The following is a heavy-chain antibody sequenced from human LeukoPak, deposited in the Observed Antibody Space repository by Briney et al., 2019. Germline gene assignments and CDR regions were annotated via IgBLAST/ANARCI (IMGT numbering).Heavy chain of an antibody. CDR2: ISAYNGNT. V-gene: IGHV1-18*01. D-gene: IGHD2-2*01. J-gene: IGHJ4*02. Sequence: ASVKVSCKASGYTFTSYGISWVRQAPGQGLKWMGWISAYNGNTNYAQKLQGRVTMTTDTSTSTAYMELRSLRSDDTAVYYCARVHIVVVPAASDYWGQGTLVTVSS. CDR1: GYTFTSYG. CDR3: ARVHIVVVPAASDY.